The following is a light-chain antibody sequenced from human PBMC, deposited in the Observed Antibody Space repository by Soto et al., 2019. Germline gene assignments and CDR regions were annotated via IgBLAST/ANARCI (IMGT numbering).Light chain of an antibody. Sequence: EIGMTQSPATLSVSPGERATLSCRASQSISNNLAWYQHKPGQAPRLLIYGASTRATGIPARFSGSGSGTEFTLTIASLQSEDFAVYYCQHYRHWPVFGGGTKVEIK. CDR2: GAS. CDR1: QSISNN. J-gene: IGKJ4*01. CDR3: QHYRHWPV. V-gene: IGKV3-15*01.